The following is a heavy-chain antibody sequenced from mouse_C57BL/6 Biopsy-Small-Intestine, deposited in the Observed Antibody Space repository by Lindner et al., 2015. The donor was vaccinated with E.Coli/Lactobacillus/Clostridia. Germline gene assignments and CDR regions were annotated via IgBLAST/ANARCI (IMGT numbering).Heavy chain of an antibody. CDR3: AREATYELLDY. V-gene: IGHV9-3*02. D-gene: IGHD2-3*01. CDR2: INTNTGNP. J-gene: IGHJ4*01. CDR1: GYTFTTHA. Sequence: VKVSCKASGYTFTTHAINWVRQAPGQGPEWMGWINTNTGNPTYAQGFTGRFVFSLDTSVSTAYLQITSLKAEDTAVYYCAREATYELLDYWGQGTLVTVSS.